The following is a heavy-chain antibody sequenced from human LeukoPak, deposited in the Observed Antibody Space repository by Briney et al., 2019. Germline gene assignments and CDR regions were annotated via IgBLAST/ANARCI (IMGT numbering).Heavy chain of an antibody. V-gene: IGHV1-69*13. D-gene: IGHD3-3*01. CDR2: IIPIFGTA. CDR1: GGTFISYA. CDR3: ARDGFLEWLSREPGYYYYMDV. J-gene: IGHJ6*03. Sequence: ASVKVSCKASGGTFISYAISWVRQAPGQGLEWMGGIIPIFGTANYAQKFQGRVTITADESTSTAYMELSSLRSEDTAVYYCARDGFLEWLSREPGYYYYMDVWGKGTTVTVSS.